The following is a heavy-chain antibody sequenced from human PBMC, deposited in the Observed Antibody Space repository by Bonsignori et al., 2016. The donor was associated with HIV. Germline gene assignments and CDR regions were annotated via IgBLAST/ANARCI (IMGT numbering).Heavy chain of an antibody. V-gene: IGHV4-39*07. J-gene: IGHJ3*02. D-gene: IGHD2-15*01. CDR3: ARDSAAKAFDI. CDR2: IYYSGST. Sequence: GSLRLSCTVSGGSISSSSYYWGWIRQPPGKGLEWIGSIYYSGSTYYNPSLKSRVTISVDTSKNQFSLKLSSVTAADTAVYYCARDSAAKAFDIWGQGTMVTVSS. CDR1: GGSISSSSYY.